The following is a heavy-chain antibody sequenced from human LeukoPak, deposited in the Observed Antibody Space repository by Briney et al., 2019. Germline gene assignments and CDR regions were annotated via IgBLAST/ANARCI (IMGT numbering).Heavy chain of an antibody. CDR2: IIPIFGTA. D-gene: IGHD3-3*01. V-gene: IGHV1-69*13. J-gene: IGHJ5*02. CDR3: ARDGYDFWSGS. Sequence: GASVKVSCKSSGGTFSTYAISWVRQAPGQGLEWMGGIIPIFGTANYAQKFQGGVTITADESTSTAYMELSSLRSEDTAVYYCARDGYDFWSGSWGQGTLVTVSS. CDR1: GGTFSTYA.